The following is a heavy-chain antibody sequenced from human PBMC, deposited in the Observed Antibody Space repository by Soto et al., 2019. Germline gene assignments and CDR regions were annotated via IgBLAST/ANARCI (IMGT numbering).Heavy chain of an antibody. CDR3: ASGIAAHYGMDV. J-gene: IGHJ6*02. CDR2: ISGSGSST. CDR1: GFTFSRYA. Sequence: PGGSLRLSCAASGFTFSRYAMSWVRQAPGKGLEWVSAISGSGSSTYYADSVKGRFTISRDNAKNSLYLQMNSLRAEDTAVYYCASGIAAHYGMDVWGQGTTVTVSS. D-gene: IGHD6-6*01. V-gene: IGHV3-23*01.